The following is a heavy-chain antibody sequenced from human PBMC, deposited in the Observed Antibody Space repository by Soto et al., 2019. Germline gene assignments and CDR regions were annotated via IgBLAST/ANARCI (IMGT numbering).Heavy chain of an antibody. Sequence: EVQLVESGGGLVQPGGSLRLSCAASGFIFSAYDMHWVRQATGKGLEWVSAIGTAGDTYYPGSVKGRFTVSRENAKNSLYAQMNRLTVGNTAVYYCVRAYGYVPPPYYFYYIGVWGKGTTVSVSS. CDR2: IGTAGDT. CDR1: GFIFSAYD. V-gene: IGHV3-13*01. J-gene: IGHJ6*03. D-gene: IGHD5-18*01. CDR3: VRAYGYVPPPYYFYYIGV.